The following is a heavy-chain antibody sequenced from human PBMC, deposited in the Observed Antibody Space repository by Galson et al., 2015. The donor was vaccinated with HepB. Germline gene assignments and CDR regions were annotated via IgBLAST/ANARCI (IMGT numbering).Heavy chain of an antibody. CDR3: ARGKLELGGGNAYAFDI. CDR2: INHSGST. CDR1: GGSFSGYY. V-gene: IGHV4-34*01. Sequence: SETLSLTCAVYGGSFSGYYWSWIRQPPGKGLEWIGEINHSGSTNYNPSLKSRVTISVDTSKNQFSLKLSSVTAADTAVYYCARGKLELGGGNAYAFDIWGQGTMVTVSS. D-gene: IGHD1-7*01. J-gene: IGHJ3*02.